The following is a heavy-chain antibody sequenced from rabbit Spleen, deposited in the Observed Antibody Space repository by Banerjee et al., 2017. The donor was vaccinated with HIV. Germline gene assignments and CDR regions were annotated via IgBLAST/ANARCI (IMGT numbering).Heavy chain of an antibody. Sequence: QEQLEESGGGLVQPEGSLTLTCTASGFSFSSRYYMCWVRQAPGKGLEWIGCIGFGSTGNTYYASWAKGRFTISKTSSTTVTLQMTSLTAADTATYFCARNYVNAFDPWGPGTLVTVS. V-gene: IGHV1S45*01. J-gene: IGHJ2*01. CDR2: IGFGSTGNT. D-gene: IGHD1-1*01. CDR3: ARNYVNAFDP. CDR1: GFSFSSRYY.